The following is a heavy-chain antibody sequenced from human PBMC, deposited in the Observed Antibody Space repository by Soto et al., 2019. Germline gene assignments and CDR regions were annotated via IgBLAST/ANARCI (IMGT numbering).Heavy chain of an antibody. CDR2: ITPLLDIA. CDR1: GGTLSTYT. V-gene: IGHV1-69*02. Sequence: QVQLVQSGAEVKKPGSSVKVSCKASGGTLSTYTISWVRQAPGQGLDWMGRITPLLDIAKYAQKFQGRVTLTADKSTSTVYMELSSLRYEDTAVYYCARGGEWFDPWGQGTLVTVSS. J-gene: IGHJ5*02. D-gene: IGHD2-15*01. CDR3: ARGGEWFDP.